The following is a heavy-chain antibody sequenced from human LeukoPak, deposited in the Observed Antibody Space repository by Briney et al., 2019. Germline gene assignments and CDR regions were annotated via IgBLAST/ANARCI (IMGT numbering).Heavy chain of an antibody. Sequence: GGSLRLSCAASGFTFSSYAMSWVRQAPGKGLEWVSAISGSGGSTYYADSVKGRFTIPRDNSKNTLYLQMNSLRAEDTAVYYCAKDATQYYYNSSGPLFQHWGQGTLVTVSS. J-gene: IGHJ1*01. CDR3: AKDATQYYYNSSGPLFQH. CDR1: GFTFSSYA. CDR2: ISGSGGST. V-gene: IGHV3-23*01. D-gene: IGHD3-22*01.